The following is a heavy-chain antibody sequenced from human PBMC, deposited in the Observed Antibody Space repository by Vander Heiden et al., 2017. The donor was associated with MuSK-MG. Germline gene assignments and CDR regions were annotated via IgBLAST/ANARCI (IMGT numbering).Heavy chain of an antibody. D-gene: IGHD2-2*01. CDR1: GCSISSGGYY. J-gene: IGHJ4*02. V-gene: IGHV4-31*03. Sequence: QVQLQESGPGLVKPSQTLSLTCTVPGCSISSGGYYWSWIRQHPGKGLEWIGYIYYSGSTYYNPSLKSRVTISVDTSKNQFSLKLSSVTAADTAVYYCARGTWGQPLDDFDYWGQGTLVTVSS. CDR2: IYYSGST. CDR3: ARGTWGQPLDDFDY.